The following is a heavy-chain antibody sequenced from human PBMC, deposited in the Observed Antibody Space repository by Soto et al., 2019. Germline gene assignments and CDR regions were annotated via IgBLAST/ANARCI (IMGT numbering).Heavy chain of an antibody. CDR3: AKGSRRAGTGTYYYYYYDYMDV. CDR2: ISGSGGST. J-gene: IGHJ6*03. D-gene: IGHD3-10*01. CDR1: GFTFDDYD. V-gene: IGHV3-23*01. Sequence: GSLRLSCAASGFTFDDYDMHWVRQAPGKGLEWVSPISGSGGSTYYADSVKGRFTISRDNSKNTLYLQMNSLRAEDTAVYYCAKGSRRAGTGTYYYYYYDYMDVWGKGTTVTVSS.